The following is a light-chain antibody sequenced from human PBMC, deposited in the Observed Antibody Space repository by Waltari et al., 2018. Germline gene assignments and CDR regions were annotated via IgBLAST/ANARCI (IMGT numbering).Light chain of an antibody. Sequence: QSALTQPASVSGSPGQSITISCTGTNSDVGNYNLVSWYQQHPGKAPKLIIFEVTKRPSGVSHRFSGSKSGNTASLTISGLQADDEADYHCCSYAGGTAVLFGGGTKLTVL. CDR3: CSYAGGTAVL. CDR2: EVT. J-gene: IGLJ3*02. V-gene: IGLV2-23*02. CDR1: NSDVGNYNL.